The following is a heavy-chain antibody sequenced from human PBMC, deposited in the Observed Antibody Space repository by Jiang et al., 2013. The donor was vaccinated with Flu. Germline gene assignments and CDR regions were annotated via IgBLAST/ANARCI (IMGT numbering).Heavy chain of an antibody. V-gene: IGHV1-2*04. CDR3: ARGGVVPAAIPGHYYYYGMDV. CDR1: GYTFTGYY. CDR2: INPNSGGT. Sequence: SGYTFTGYYMHWVRQAPGQGLEWMGWINPNSGGTNYAQKFQGWVTMTRDTSISTAYMELSRLRSDDTAVYYCARGGVVPAAIPGHYYYYGMDVWGQGTTVTVSS. J-gene: IGHJ6*02. D-gene: IGHD2-2*02.